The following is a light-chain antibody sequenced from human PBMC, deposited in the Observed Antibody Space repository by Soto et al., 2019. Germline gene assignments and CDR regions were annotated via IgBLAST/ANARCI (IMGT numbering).Light chain of an antibody. CDR2: WAS. J-gene: IGKJ5*01. CDR3: QQYGSSPPYT. CDR1: QSLLYSSDNKNY. Sequence: DIVMTQSPDSLAVSLGERATIDCKSSQSLLYSSDNKNYLAWYQQKPGQPPKLLIYWASTRESGVPDRFSGSGYGTDFTLTISRLEPEDFAVYYCQQYGSSPPYTFGQGTRLEIK. V-gene: IGKV4-1*01.